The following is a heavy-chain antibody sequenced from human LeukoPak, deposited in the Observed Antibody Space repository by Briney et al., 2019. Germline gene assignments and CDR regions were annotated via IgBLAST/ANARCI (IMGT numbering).Heavy chain of an antibody. J-gene: IGHJ4*02. Sequence: GGSLRLSCAASGFTIDDYGMSWVRQGPGKGLEWVSGINWNGGSTGYADSVKGRFTISRDNAKNTLYLQINSLRAEDTAVYYCARGSHYSGSRGGFDYWGQGTLVTVSS. CDR2: INWNGGST. V-gene: IGHV3-20*04. D-gene: IGHD1-26*01. CDR3: ARGSHYSGSRGGFDY. CDR1: GFTIDDYG.